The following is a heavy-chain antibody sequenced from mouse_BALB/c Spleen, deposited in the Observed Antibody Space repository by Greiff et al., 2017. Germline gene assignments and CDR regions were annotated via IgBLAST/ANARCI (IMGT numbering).Heavy chain of an antibody. D-gene: IGHD1-1*01. CDR1: GYSFTSYW. Sequence: QVQLQQPGAELVRPGASVKLSCKASGYSFTSYWMNWVKQRPGQGLEWIGMIHPSDSDTRLNQKFKDKATLTVDKSSSTAYMQLSSLTSEDSAVYYCASSWVEAMDYWGQGTSVTVSA. CDR2: IHPSDSDT. V-gene: IGHV1-74*01. J-gene: IGHJ4*01. CDR3: ASSWVEAMDY.